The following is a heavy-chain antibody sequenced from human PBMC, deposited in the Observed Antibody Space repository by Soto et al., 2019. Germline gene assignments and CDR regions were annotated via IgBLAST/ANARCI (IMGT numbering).Heavy chain of an antibody. CDR3: ARGLLHDFWSGYQYYYGMDV. Sequence: ASVKVSCKASGYTFTSYGISWVRQAPGQGLEWMGWISAYNGNTNYAQKLQGRVTMTTDTSTSTAYMELRSLRSDDTAVYYCARGLLHDFWSGYQYYYGMDVWGQGTMVTVSS. CDR1: GYTFTSYG. V-gene: IGHV1-18*01. D-gene: IGHD3-3*01. CDR2: ISAYNGNT. J-gene: IGHJ6*02.